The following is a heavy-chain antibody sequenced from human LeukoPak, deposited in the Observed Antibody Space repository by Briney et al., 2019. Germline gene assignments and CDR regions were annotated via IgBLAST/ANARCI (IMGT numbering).Heavy chain of an antibody. CDR3: ARIRSSGCHYLDY. V-gene: IGHV1-2*02. CDR1: GYTFTDYY. CDR2: INPNSGGT. D-gene: IGHD3-9*01. Sequence: GASVKVSCKASGYTFTDYYIHWVRQAPGQGLEWMGWINPNSGGTGSAQQFQGRVTVTWNTSIRTVYMELSSLTSDDTAVYYCARIRSSGCHYLDYWGQGTLVTVSS. J-gene: IGHJ4*02.